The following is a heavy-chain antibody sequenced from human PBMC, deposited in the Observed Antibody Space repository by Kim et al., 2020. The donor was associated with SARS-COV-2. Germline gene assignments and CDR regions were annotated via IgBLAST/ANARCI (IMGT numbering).Heavy chain of an antibody. J-gene: IGHJ5*02. CDR2: IYYSGST. D-gene: IGHD6-13*01. V-gene: IGHV4-59*01. CDR1: GGSISSYY. CDR3: ARGIAAAGGEP. Sequence: SETLSLTCTVSGGSISSYYWSWIRQPPGKGLEWIGYIYYSGSTNYNPSLKSRVTISVDTSKNQFSLKLSSVTAADTAVYYCARGIAAAGGEPWGQGTLVTVSS.